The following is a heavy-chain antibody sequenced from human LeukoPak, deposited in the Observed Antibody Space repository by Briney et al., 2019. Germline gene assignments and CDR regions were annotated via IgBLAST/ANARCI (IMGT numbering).Heavy chain of an antibody. CDR2: INPSGGST. D-gene: IGHD3-9*01. CDR3: ARGYLRYFDWLLL. Sequence: ASVKVSCKTSGYTFTSYYMHWVRQAPGQGLEWMGIINPSGGSTNYAQKFQGRVTMTRDMSTSTVYMELSSLRSEDTAIYYCARGYLRYFDWLLLWGQGTLVTVSS. V-gene: IGHV1-46*01. CDR1: GYTFTSYY. J-gene: IGHJ4*02.